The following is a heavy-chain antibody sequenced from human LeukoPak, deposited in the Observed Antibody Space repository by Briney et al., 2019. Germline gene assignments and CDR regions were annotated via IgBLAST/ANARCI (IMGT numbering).Heavy chain of an antibody. D-gene: IGHD2-15*01. CDR3: ARAATRVRYCSGGSCYFDY. V-gene: IGHV4-38-2*02. Sequence: PSETLSLTCTVSGYSISSGYYWGWIRQPPGKGLEWIGSIYHSGSTYYNPSLKSRVTISVDTSKNQFSLKLSSVTAADTAVYYCARAATRVRYCSGGSCYFDYWGQGTLVTVSS. CDR2: IYHSGST. CDR1: GYSISSGYY. J-gene: IGHJ4*02.